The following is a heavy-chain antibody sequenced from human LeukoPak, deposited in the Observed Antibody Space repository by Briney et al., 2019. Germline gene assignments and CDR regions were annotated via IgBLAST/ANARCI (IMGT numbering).Heavy chain of an antibody. CDR2: IKQDGSEK. V-gene: IGHV3-7*03. J-gene: IGHJ4*02. CDR1: GFTFSSYW. D-gene: IGHD3-22*01. Sequence: GGSLRLSCAASGFTFSSYWMSWVRQAPGKGLEWVANIKQDGSEKYYVDSVKGRFTISRDNAKNSLYLQMNSLRAEDTAVYYCAKNGYDSSGYYYPLDYWGQGTLVTVSS. CDR3: AKNGYDSSGYYYPLDY.